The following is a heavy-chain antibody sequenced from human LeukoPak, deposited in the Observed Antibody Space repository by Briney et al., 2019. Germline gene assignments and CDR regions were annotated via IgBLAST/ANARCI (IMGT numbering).Heavy chain of an antibody. J-gene: IGHJ6*02. CDR1: GYTFTSYG. V-gene: IGHV1-18*01. CDR3: ARDRTSYCSGGSCYSGMDV. Sequence: ASVKVSCKASGYTFTSYGISWVRQAPGQGLEWMGWISAYNGNTNYAQKLQGRVTMTTDTSTSTAYMELRSLRSDDTAVYYCARDRTSYCSGGSCYSGMDVWGQGTTVTVSS. D-gene: IGHD2-15*01. CDR2: ISAYNGNT.